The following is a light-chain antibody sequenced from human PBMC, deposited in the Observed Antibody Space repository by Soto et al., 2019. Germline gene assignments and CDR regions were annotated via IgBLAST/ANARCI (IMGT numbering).Light chain of an antibody. J-gene: IGLJ1*01. V-gene: IGLV2-14*03. CDR1: SSDVGNYNY. Sequence: QSALTQPASMSRSPGQSIAVSCTGTSSDVGNYNYVSWYQQYPGKAPRVLIYDVSKRPSGVSDRFSGSKSGNTASLTISGLQAEDEADYYCNSYTISSTYVFGSGTKVTVL. CDR3: NSYTISSTYV. CDR2: DVS.